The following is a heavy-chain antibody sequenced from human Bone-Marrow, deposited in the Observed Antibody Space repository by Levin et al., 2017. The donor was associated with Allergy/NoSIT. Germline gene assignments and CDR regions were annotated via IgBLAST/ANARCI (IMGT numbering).Heavy chain of an antibody. J-gene: IGHJ4*02. CDR2: MSWNSVPI. D-gene: IGHD3-3*01. CDR3: AKGDFRSGFYDY. Sequence: SLKISCAASGFKFDDYAMHWVRQAPGKGLEWVSGMSWNSVPIGYADSVEGRFTISRDNSKNSLYLQMNSLRPEDTALYYCAKGDFRSGFYDYWGQGTLVTVSS. CDR1: GFKFDDYA. V-gene: IGHV3-9*01.